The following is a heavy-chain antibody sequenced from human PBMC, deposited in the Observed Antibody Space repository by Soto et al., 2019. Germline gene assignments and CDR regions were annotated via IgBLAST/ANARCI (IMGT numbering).Heavy chain of an antibody. Sequence: SETLSLTCTVSGGSISSYYWSWIRQPPGKGLEWIGYIYYSGSTNYNPSLKSRVTISVDTSKNQFSLKLSSVTAADTAVYYCASSNYNYEGLFDYWGQGTLVTVS. D-gene: IGHD1-20*01. CDR2: IYYSGST. CDR3: ASSNYNYEGLFDY. V-gene: IGHV4-59*01. CDR1: GGSISSYY. J-gene: IGHJ4*02.